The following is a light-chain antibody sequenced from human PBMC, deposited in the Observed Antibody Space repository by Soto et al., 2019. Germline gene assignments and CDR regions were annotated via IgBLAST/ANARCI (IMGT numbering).Light chain of an antibody. CDR3: QQSYSTLRT. Sequence: DVQMSQSPSSLSASVGDRVTITCRASQRISTYLHWFQQKPGKAPKLLIYASSNLQSGVPSRFSGSGSGTDFALTISSLQXXXXATYYCQQSYSTLRTFGQGTKVEIK. J-gene: IGKJ1*01. CDR2: ASS. V-gene: IGKV1-39*01. CDR1: QRISTY.